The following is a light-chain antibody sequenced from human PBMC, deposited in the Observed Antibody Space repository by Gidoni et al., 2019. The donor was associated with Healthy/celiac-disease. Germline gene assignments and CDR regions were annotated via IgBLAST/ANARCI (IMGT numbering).Light chain of an antibody. CDR3: QQSYSTPLT. J-gene: IGKJ4*01. CDR2: AAS. CDR1: QSISSY. V-gene: IGKV1-39*01. Sequence: IQMTQSPSSLSASGGDRVTITCRASQSISSYLNWYQQKPGKAPKLLIYAASSLQSGVPSRFSGSGSGTDFTLTISSLQPEDFATYYCQQSYSTPLTFGGGTKVEIK.